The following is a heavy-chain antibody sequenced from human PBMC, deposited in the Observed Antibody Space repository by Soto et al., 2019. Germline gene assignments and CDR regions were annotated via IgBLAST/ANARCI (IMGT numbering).Heavy chain of an antibody. Sequence: PGGSLRLSCAASGFTVSSNYMSWVRQAPGKGLEWVSVIYSGGSTYYADSVKGRFTISRDNSKNTLYLQMNSLRAEDTAVYYCASEYYYDSSGYYPNPFDYWGQGTLVTVSS. J-gene: IGHJ4*02. CDR2: IYSGGST. CDR3: ASEYYYDSSGYYPNPFDY. D-gene: IGHD3-22*01. CDR1: GFTVSSNY. V-gene: IGHV3-66*01.